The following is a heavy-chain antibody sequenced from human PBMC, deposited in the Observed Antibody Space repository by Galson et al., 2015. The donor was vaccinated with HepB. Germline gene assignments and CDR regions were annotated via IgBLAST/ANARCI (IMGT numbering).Heavy chain of an antibody. CDR1: GFSLNTRGMC. CDR3: ARLRRMPSERAKDAMDG. D-gene: IGHD2-2*01. Sequence: PALVTPTQPPTLPCTFSGFSLNTRGMCAAWLRQPPGKALEWLARIDWDDDKDYNTSLKTRLTISKDTATNQVVLTMTNMEPLDTATEDVARLRRMPSERAKDAMDGGGQGTTGTVS. J-gene: IGHJ6*02. V-gene: IGHV2-70*11. CDR2: IDWDDDK.